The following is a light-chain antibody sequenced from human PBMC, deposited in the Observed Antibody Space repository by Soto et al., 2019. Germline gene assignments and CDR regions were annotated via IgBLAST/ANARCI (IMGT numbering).Light chain of an antibody. Sequence: QSALTQPRSVSGSRGQTVTISCTGSSSDTGAYNFVSWYQQFAGQAPKLLIFAVRKRPAGVPARFSASKSGNTASLTISGLEAEDEADYYCCSYAGSTVFDVFGTGTKLTVL. V-gene: IGLV2-11*01. CDR3: CSYAGSTVFDV. CDR2: AVR. J-gene: IGLJ1*01. CDR1: SSDTGAYNF.